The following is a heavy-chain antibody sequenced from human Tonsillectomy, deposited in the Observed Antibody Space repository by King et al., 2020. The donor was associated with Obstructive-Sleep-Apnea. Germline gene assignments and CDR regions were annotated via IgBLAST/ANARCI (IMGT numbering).Heavy chain of an antibody. Sequence: VQLVESGGGVVQPGRSLRLSCAASGFTFSSYGMHWVRQAPGKGLEWVAFIRYDGSNKYYADSVKGRFTISRDNSKNTLYLQMNSLRAEDTAVYYCAKDQDAIFGVITNFVYWGQGTLVTVSS. CDR2: IRYDGSNK. J-gene: IGHJ4*02. CDR3: AKDQDAIFGVITNFVY. CDR1: GFTFSSYG. V-gene: IGHV3-30*02. D-gene: IGHD3-3*01.